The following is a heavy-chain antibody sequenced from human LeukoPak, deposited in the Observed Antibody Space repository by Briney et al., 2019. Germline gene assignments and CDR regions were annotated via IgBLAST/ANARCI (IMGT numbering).Heavy chain of an antibody. D-gene: IGHD6-13*01. CDR3: ARDGIAAAGTDGMDV. CDR1: GFTFSSYG. Sequence: PGGSLRLSCAASGFTFSSYGMHWVCQAPGKGLEWVAVIWYDGSNKYYADSVKGRFTISRDNSKNTLYLQMNSLRAEDTAVYYCARDGIAAAGTDGMDVWGQGTTVTVSS. V-gene: IGHV3-33*01. CDR2: IWYDGSNK. J-gene: IGHJ6*02.